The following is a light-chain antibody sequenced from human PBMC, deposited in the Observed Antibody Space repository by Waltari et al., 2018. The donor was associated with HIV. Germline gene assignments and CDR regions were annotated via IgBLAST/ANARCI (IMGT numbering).Light chain of an antibody. CDR2: WAS. J-gene: IGKJ2*01. CDR3: QQYYSTPPT. V-gene: IGKV4-1*01. Sequence: DIVMTQSPDSLAVSLGERAAINCKSSQSVLYSSNHKNYLAWYQQKPGQPPKLLIYWASTRESGVPDRFSGSGSGTDFTLTISSLRAEDVALYYCQQYYSTPPTFGQGTKLEIK. CDR1: QSVLYSSNHKNY.